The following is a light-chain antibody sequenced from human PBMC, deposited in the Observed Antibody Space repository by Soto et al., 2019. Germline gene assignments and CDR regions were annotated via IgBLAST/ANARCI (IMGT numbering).Light chain of an antibody. Sequence: AIRMTQSPSSFSASTGDRVTITCRASQGISSYLAWYQQKPGKAPKLLIYAASTLQSGVPSRFSGSGSGTDFPLTISCLQSEDFAPYYCQQYYSYPWTFGQGTKVEIK. CDR1: QGISSY. J-gene: IGKJ1*01. CDR3: QQYYSYPWT. CDR2: AAS. V-gene: IGKV1-8*01.